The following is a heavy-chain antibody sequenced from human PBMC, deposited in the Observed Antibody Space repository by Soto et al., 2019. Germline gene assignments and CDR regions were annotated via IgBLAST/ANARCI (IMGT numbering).Heavy chain of an antibody. CDR3: ATDGSYAQHV. Sequence: RGVLRLSCAASGFTFSNTWMHWVRQAPGKGLVWVSHINSDGTTTTYADSVKGRFTISRDNAKNTVHLQMNSLRAEDTAVYYCATDGSYAQHVWGQGTTVTVSS. V-gene: IGHV3-74*01. CDR1: GFTFSNTW. D-gene: IGHD2-2*01. CDR2: INSDGTTT. J-gene: IGHJ6*02.